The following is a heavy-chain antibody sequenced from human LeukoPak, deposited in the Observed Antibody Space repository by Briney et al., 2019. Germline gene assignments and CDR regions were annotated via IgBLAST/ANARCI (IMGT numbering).Heavy chain of an antibody. Sequence: ASVKVSCKASGYTFTSYAMHWVRQAPGQRLEWMGWISAGNGNTKYSQKFQGRVTITRDTSASTAYMELSSLRSEDTAVYYCARSVVVPAAHHYYYYGMDVWGQGTTVTVSS. CDR1: GYTFTSYA. CDR3: ARSVVVPAAHHYYYYGMDV. J-gene: IGHJ6*02. V-gene: IGHV1-3*01. CDR2: ISAGNGNT. D-gene: IGHD2-2*01.